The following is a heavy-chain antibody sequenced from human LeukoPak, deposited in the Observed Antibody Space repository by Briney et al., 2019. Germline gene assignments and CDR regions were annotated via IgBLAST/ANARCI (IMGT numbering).Heavy chain of an antibody. CDR3: ARADWRYNWFDP. V-gene: IGHV4-39*01. J-gene: IGHJ5*02. Sequence: PSETLSLTCTVSGGSISSSSYYWGWIRQPPGKGLEWIGSIYYSGSTYYNPSLKSRVTISVDTSKNQFSLKLSSVTAADTAVYYCARADWRYNWFDPWGQGTLVTVSS. CDR2: IYYSGST. CDR1: GGSISSSSYY. D-gene: IGHD2-21*01.